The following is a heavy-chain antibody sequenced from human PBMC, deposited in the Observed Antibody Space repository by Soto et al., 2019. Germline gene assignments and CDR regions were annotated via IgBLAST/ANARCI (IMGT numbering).Heavy chain of an antibody. J-gene: IGHJ4*02. Sequence: EVQLVESGGGLIQPGGSLRLSCAATGFTVSSNYTSWDRQAPGKGLEWVSVIYSGGSTYYADSVKCRFTSSRANSKNTLYLQMNSLRAEDTAVYYCARGFPVGAGLGSWGKGTLVTVSA. CDR3: ARGFPVGAGLGS. V-gene: IGHV3-53*01. CDR1: GFTVSSNY. CDR2: IYSGGST. D-gene: IGHD1-26*01.